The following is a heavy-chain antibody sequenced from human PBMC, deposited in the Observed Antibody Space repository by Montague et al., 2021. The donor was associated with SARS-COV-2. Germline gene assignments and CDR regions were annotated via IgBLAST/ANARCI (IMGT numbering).Heavy chain of an antibody. V-gene: IGHV4-34*01. CDR2: INHSGST. CDR3: ARVRYYGSGASLSMDV. J-gene: IGHJ6*02. CDR1: GGSFSGYY. D-gene: IGHD3-10*01. Sequence: SETLSLTCAVYGGSFSGYYWCWIRQPPGKGLEWIGEINHSGSTNYNPSLKSRVTISVDTSKNQFSLKLSSVTAADTAVYYCARVRYYGSGASLSMDVWGQGTTVTVSS.